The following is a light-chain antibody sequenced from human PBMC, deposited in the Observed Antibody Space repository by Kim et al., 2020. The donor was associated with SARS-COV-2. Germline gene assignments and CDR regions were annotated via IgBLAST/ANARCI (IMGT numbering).Light chain of an antibody. CDR1: SSNIGNNY. CDR3: GTWESSLSVVV. V-gene: IGLV1-51*01. J-gene: IGLJ2*01. CDR2: DNN. Sequence: QSVLTQPPSVSAAPGQKVTISCSGSSSNIGNNYVSWYQHLPGTAPKLLIYDNNKRPSGIPDRFSGSKSGTSATLGITGLQTGDEADYHCGTWESSLSVVVFGGGTQLTVL.